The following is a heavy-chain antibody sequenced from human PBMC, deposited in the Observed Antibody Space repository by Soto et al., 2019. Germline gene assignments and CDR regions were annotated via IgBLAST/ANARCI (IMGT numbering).Heavy chain of an antibody. Sequence: QLQLQESGPGLVKPSQTLSLTCTVSGGFISSGGYYWSWIRQHPGKGLEWIGYIYFSGGTYYNPSLKSRLTILVDTSKNQFSLKLSSVTAADTAVYYCATDSSPYYFDYWGQGTLVTVSS. CDR2: IYFSGGT. J-gene: IGHJ4*02. V-gene: IGHV4-31*03. CDR3: ATDSSPYYFDY. D-gene: IGHD3-22*01. CDR1: GGFISSGGYY.